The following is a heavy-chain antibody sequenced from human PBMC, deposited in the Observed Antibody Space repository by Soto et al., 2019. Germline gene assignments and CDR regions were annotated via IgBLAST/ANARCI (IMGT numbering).Heavy chain of an antibody. CDR3: ARASTTVTTLDY. J-gene: IGHJ4*02. V-gene: IGHV4-30-2*01. CDR1: GGSISSGGYS. CDR2: IYHSGST. Sequence: SETLSLTCAVSGGSISSGGYSWSWIRQPPGKGLEWIGYIYHSGSTYYNPSLKSRVNISVDRSKNQFSLKLSSVTAADTAVYYCARASTTVTTLDYWGQGTLVTVSS. D-gene: IGHD4-17*01.